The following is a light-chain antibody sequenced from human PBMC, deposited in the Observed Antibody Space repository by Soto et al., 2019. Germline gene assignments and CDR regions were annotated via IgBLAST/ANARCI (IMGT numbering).Light chain of an antibody. Sequence: EIVMTQSPATLSVSPGERATLSCRASQSVSSNLAWYQQKPGQAPRILIYGASTRATGIPARFSGSGSGTEFTLTISSLQSEDFAVDYCQQYNNWPLALTFGGGTKVEIK. CDR2: GAS. CDR1: QSVSSN. CDR3: QQYNNWPLALT. V-gene: IGKV3-15*01. J-gene: IGKJ4*01.